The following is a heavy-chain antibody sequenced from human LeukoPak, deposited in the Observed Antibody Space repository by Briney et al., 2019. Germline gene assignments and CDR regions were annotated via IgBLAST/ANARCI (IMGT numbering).Heavy chain of an antibody. CDR3: ARRYYDSSGVDY. CDR1: GGSISSGGYY. J-gene: IGHJ4*02. D-gene: IGHD3-22*01. V-gene: IGHV4-31*03. Sequence: SQTLSLTCTVSGGSISSGGYYWSWIRQHPGKGLEWIGYIYYSGSTYYNPSLKSRVTISVDTSKNQFSLKLSSVTAADTAVYYCARRYYDSSGVDYWGQGTLVTVSS. CDR2: IYYSGST.